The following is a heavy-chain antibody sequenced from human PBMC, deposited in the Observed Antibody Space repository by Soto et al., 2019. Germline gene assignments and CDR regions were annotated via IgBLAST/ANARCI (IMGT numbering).Heavy chain of an antibody. CDR2: ISGSCGST. Sequence: GGFLRLSCAASGFTFSSYAMSWVRQAPGKGLEWVSAISGSCGSTYYADSVKGRFTISREHSKNTLYLQMNSLRAEDTAVYYCAHGIVATYPRKINEQTERDYWGQGTLVNISS. V-gene: IGHV3-23*01. CDR1: GFTFSSYA. J-gene: IGHJ4*02. D-gene: IGHD5-12*01. CDR3: AHGIVATYPRKINEQTERDY.